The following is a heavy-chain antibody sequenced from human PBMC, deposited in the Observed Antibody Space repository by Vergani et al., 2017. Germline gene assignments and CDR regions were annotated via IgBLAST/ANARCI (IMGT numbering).Heavy chain of an antibody. CDR2: ISAYNGNT. CDR3: ARDSDGEMATIPLDY. J-gene: IGHJ4*02. D-gene: IGHD5-24*01. CDR1: GYTFTSYG. Sequence: QVQLVQSGAEVKKPGASVKVSCKASGYTFTSYGISWVRQAPGQGLEWMGWISAYNGNTNYAQKLQGRVTMTTDKSTSTAYMELRSLRSDDTAVYYCARDSDGEMATIPLDYWGQGTLVTVSS. V-gene: IGHV1-18*01.